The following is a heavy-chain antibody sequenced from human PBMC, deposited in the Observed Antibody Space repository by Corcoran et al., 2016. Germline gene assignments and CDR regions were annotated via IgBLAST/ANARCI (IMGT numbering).Heavy chain of an antibody. D-gene: IGHD3-3*01. CDR1: GGSISSSSYY. V-gene: IGHV4-39*07. CDR3: ARETSVGVVSERAKKYNWFDP. Sequence: QLQLQESGPGLVKPSETLSLTCTVSGGSISSSSYYWGWIRQPPGKGLEWIGSIYYSGSTYYSPSLKSRVTISVDTSKNQFSLKLSSVTAADTAVYYCARETSVGVVSERAKKYNWFDPWGQGTLVTVSS. J-gene: IGHJ5*02. CDR2: IYYSGST.